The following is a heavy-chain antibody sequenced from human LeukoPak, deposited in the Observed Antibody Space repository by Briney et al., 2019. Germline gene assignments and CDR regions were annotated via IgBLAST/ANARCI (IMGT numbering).Heavy chain of an antibody. CDR3: ARGGYGGYVD. V-gene: IGHV4-31*03. J-gene: IGHJ4*02. D-gene: IGHD5-12*01. Sequence: SETLSLTCTVSGGSISSGGYYWSWIRQHPGKGLEWIGYIYYSGSTYYNPSLKSRVTISVDTSKNQFSLKLSSVTAADTAVYYCARGGYGGYVDWGQGTLVTVSS. CDR1: GGSISSGGYY. CDR2: IYYSGST.